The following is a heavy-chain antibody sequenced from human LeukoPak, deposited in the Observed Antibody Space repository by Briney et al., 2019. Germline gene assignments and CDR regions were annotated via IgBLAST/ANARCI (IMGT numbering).Heavy chain of an antibody. CDR2: IGSDGSKQ. CDR1: GFTFSSYA. V-gene: IGHV3-30*02. J-gene: IGHJ4*02. CDR3: ATDGSGTSFPYYFES. Sequence: GGSLRFSCAASGFTFSSYAMNWVRQAPGKGLEWVTFIGSDGSKQYYADSVKGRFSISRDNSRNTVSLQMNSLRLEDTAVYYCATDGSGTSFPYYFESWGQGTLVTVSS. D-gene: IGHD3-10*01.